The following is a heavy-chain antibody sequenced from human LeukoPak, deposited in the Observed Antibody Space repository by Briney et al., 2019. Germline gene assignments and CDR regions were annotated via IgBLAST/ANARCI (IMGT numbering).Heavy chain of an antibody. CDR1: GFTFSSYA. V-gene: IGHV3-7*01. J-gene: IGHJ3*02. CDR2: IKQDGSEK. D-gene: IGHD3-3*01. Sequence: GGSLRLSCAASGFTFSSYAMHWVRQAPGKGLEWVANIKQDGSEKYYVDSVKGRFTISRDNAKNSLYLQMNSLRAEDTAVYYCARVGQYYDFWSGYYTPFPGAFDIWGQGTMVTVSS. CDR3: ARVGQYYDFWSGYYTPFPGAFDI.